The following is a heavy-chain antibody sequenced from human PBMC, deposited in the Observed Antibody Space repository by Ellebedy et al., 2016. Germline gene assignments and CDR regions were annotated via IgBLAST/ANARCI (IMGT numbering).Heavy chain of an antibody. D-gene: IGHD3-3*01. CDR1: GFTFSSYG. Sequence: GGSLRLSCAASGFTFSSYGMHWVRQAPGKGLEWVAVIWYDGSNKYYADSVKGRFTISRDNSKNTLYLQMNSLRAEDTAVYYCAREPARGFLEWSPRYFDLWGRGTLVTVSS. CDR3: AREPARGFLEWSPRYFDL. V-gene: IGHV3-33*01. J-gene: IGHJ2*01. CDR2: IWYDGSNK.